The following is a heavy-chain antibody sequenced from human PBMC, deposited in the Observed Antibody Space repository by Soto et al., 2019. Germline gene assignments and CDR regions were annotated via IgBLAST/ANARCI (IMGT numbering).Heavy chain of an antibody. V-gene: IGHV3-23*01. CDR3: AKVPSSGSVSGMDV. D-gene: IGHD3-22*01. CDR2: ISGSGGST. CDR1: GFTFSSYA. Sequence: EVQLLESGGGLVQPGGSLRLSCAASGFTFSSYAMSWVRQAPGKGLEWVSAISGSGGSTYYADSVKGRFTISRDNSKNTLYLQMNSLRAEDTVVYYCAKVPSSGSVSGMDVWGQGTTVTVSS. J-gene: IGHJ6*02.